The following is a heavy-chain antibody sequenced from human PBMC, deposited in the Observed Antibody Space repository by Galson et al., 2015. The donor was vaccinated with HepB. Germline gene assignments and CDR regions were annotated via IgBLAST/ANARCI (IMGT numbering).Heavy chain of an antibody. D-gene: IGHD2-15*01. V-gene: IGHV3-74*01. Sequence: SLRLSCAASGFTFSSYWFHWVRQAPGKGLVWVSRINPDGSNTNYADSVKGRFTFSRDNAKNALYLQMNSLKAEDTAVYYCARCCSDSTCQVDYWGQGTLVT. CDR1: GFTFSSYW. CDR3: ARCCSDSTCQVDY. J-gene: IGHJ4*02. CDR2: INPDGSNT.